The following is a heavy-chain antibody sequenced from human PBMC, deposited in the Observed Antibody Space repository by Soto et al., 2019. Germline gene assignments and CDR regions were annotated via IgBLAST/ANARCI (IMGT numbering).Heavy chain of an antibody. CDR1: GVSIHNSHSF. Sequence: RSLTFAVCGVSIHNSHSFWGWIRQPPGKGLEFIGSIYYSGGANYNPSLKSRVTISLDTSKNQFSLTVNSVTAADTAIYYCGRVVEGATRHTDFDSWGQGTLVTVS. V-gene: IGHV4-39*01. CDR2: IYYSGGA. J-gene: IGHJ5*01. CDR3: GRVVEGATRHTDFDS. D-gene: IGHD2-15*01.